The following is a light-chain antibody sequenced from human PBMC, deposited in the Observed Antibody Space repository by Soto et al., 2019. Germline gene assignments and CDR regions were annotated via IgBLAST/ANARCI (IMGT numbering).Light chain of an antibody. Sequence: EIVMTQSPATLSVSPGERATLSCRASQSVSSNLAWYQQKPGQAPMLLIYGASTMPTGIPARFSGSGSGTEFTLTISSLQSEDFAVYYCQQYNNWPYTFGQGTKLEIK. J-gene: IGKJ2*01. V-gene: IGKV3-15*01. CDR3: QQYNNWPYT. CDR1: QSVSSN. CDR2: GAS.